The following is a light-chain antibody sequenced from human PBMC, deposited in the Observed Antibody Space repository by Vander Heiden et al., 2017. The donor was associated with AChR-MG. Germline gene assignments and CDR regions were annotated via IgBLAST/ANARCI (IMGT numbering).Light chain of an antibody. V-gene: IGKV3-15*01. CDR2: GAT. Sequence: EVVMTQSPATLAVSPGERATLSRGASQSVSSNLAWYQQKVRQAPRLLIYGATTRAPDIPVRFSSGGSETEFTLTISSLQSEDFAVYYCQQNNNWPLTFGQGTRLEIK. CDR1: QSVSSN. J-gene: IGKJ5*01. CDR3: QQNNNWPLT.